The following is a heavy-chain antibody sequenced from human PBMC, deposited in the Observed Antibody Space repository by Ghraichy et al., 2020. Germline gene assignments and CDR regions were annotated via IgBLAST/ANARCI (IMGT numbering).Heavy chain of an antibody. CDR3: AHMRYYGSGTPPEQYDY. CDR1: GFSLSTSGVG. J-gene: IGHJ4*02. CDR2: IYWDDDK. V-gene: IGHV2-5*02. Sequence: SGPTLVKPTQTLTLTCTFSGFSLSTSGVGVGWIRQPPGKALEWLALIYWDDDKRYSPSLKSRLTITKDTSKNQVVLTMTNMDPVDTATYYCAHMRYYGSGTPPEQYDYWGQGTLVTVSS. D-gene: IGHD3-10*01.